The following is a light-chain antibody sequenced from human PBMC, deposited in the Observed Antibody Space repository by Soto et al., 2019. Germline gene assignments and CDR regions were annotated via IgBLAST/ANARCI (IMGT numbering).Light chain of an antibody. J-gene: IGLJ2*01. CDR2: NNN. V-gene: IGLV1-47*02. CDR3: ATWDDDLYTPI. Sequence: QPVLTQPPSASGTPGQRVTISCSGSSSNIGSNFVYWYQQLPGTAPKLLIYNNNQRPSGVPDRFSGSKSGTSASLAITGLRSDDEADYYCATWDDDLYTPIIGGGTKLTVL. CDR1: SSNIGSNF.